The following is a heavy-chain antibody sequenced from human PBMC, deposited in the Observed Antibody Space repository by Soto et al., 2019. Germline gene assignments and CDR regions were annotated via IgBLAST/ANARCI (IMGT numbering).Heavy chain of an antibody. Sequence: PSETLSLTGTVSGGSISSGYYYWSWIRQPPGKGLEWIGYIYYIGSTSYNASLQSRTSISADPSNNQFSLKLHSLTAADTAVYFCGTMATVVEPTRMDVSGPGTSVTVSS. V-gene: IGHV4-30-4*01. CDR3: GTMATVVEPTRMDV. CDR2: IYYIGST. D-gene: IGHD4-17*01. CDR1: GGSISSGYYY. J-gene: IGHJ6*02.